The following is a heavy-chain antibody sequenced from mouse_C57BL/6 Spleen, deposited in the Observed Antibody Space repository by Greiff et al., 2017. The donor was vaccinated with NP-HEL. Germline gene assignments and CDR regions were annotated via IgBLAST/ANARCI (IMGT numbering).Heavy chain of an antibody. Sequence: VKLVESGPGLVQPSQSLSITCTVSGFSLTSYGVHWVRQSPGKGLEWLGVIWSGGSTDYNAAFISRLSISKDNSKSQVFFKMNSLQADDTAIYYCARKNFHFAMDYWGQGTSVTVSS. CDR1: GFSLTSYG. V-gene: IGHV2-2*01. CDR2: IWSGGST. CDR3: ARKNFHFAMDY. J-gene: IGHJ4*01.